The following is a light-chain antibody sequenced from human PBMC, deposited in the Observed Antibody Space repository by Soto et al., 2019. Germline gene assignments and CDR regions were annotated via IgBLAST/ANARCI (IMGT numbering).Light chain of an antibody. CDR3: CSYAGGYIYL. Sequence: QSALTQPASVSGSPGQSITISCTGTSSDVGAYKYVSWYQQHPGRPPKLMIYDVTKWPSGVPERFSGSKSGNTASLTISGLQAEDEADYFCCSYAGGYIYLFGTGTKLTVL. V-gene: IGLV2-11*01. J-gene: IGLJ1*01. CDR1: SSDVGAYKY. CDR2: DVT.